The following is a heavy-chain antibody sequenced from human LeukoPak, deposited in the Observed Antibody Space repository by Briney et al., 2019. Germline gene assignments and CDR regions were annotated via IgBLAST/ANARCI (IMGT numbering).Heavy chain of an antibody. D-gene: IGHD2-15*01. J-gene: IGHJ4*02. Sequence: VGSLRLSCAASGFTFSSYGMSWVRQAPGKGLEWVSGISDSGSSTYYADSVKGRFTISRDNSKNTMYLQMNSLRAEDTAVYYCARFGPPNCSGGSCLFDYWGQGTLVTVSS. CDR2: ISDSGSST. CDR3: ARFGPPNCSGGSCLFDY. CDR1: GFTFSSYG. V-gene: IGHV3-23*01.